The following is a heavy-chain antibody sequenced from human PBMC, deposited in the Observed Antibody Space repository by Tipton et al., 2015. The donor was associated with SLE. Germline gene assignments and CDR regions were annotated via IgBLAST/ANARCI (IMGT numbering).Heavy chain of an antibody. Sequence: SLRLSCAVSGFTFSNYSINWFRPAPGKGLEWVSSISSSSYYIYYADSVKGRFTISRDNAKKSLYLQMNSLRAEDTAVYYCARGFLGMKAAQYYFDYWGQGTLVTVSS. CDR1: GFTFSNYS. CDR3: ARGFLGMKAAQYYFDY. D-gene: IGHD6-25*01. J-gene: IGHJ4*02. CDR2: ISSSSYYI. V-gene: IGHV3-21*03.